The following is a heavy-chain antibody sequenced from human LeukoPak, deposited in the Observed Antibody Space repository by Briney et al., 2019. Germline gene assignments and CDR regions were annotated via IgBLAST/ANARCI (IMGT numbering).Heavy chain of an antibody. CDR3: ASSAGYSSSWYAFDI. CDR2: IYPGDSDT. D-gene: IGHD6-13*01. V-gene: IGHV5-51*01. J-gene: IGHJ3*02. Sequence: GESLKISCKGSGYSFTSYWIGWVRQMPGKGLEWMGIIYPGDSDTRSSPSFQGQVTISADKSISTAYLQWSSLKASDTAMYYCASSAGYSSSWYAFDIWGQGTMVTVSS. CDR1: GYSFTSYW.